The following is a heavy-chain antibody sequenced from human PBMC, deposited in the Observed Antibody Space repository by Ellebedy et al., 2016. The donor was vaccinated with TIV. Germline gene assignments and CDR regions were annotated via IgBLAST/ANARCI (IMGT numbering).Heavy chain of an antibody. V-gene: IGHV4-30-4*01. CDR1: GDSISGGDSH. J-gene: IGHJ4*02. Sequence: SETLSLXCAVSGDSISGGDSHWTWIRQPPGKGLQWIGNLYSTGSTYYNPSLKSRVTISVDTSKNQFSLNLNSVTAADSAVYYCARGQSDYDWELYFDHWGRGAQVTVSS. CDR3: ARGQSDYDWELYFDH. D-gene: IGHD5-12*01. CDR2: LYSTGST.